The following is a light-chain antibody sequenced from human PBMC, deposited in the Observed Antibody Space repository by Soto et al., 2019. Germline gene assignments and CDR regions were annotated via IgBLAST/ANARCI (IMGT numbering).Light chain of an antibody. Sequence: DIPLTQSPSFLSASVGDRVIITCRASPDISSSLAWYQQRPGKGPRFLTHAASTLQSGVPSRFSAAGSGTTFTLTFSSLQPEDIATYYCQQLNRFPRTFGQGTKVEV. CDR1: PDISSS. CDR3: QQLNRFPRT. V-gene: IGKV1-9*01. CDR2: AAS. J-gene: IGKJ1*01.